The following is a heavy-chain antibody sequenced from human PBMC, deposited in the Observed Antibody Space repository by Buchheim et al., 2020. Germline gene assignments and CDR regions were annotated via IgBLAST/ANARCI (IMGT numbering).Heavy chain of an antibody. V-gene: IGHV4-4*02. CDR3: ASDGIRYYELALDY. CDR1: GDSMSSSKW. CDR2: IYHSGST. D-gene: IGHD2/OR15-2a*01. J-gene: IGHJ4*02. Sequence: QVQLQESGPGLVKPSGTLSLTCAVSGDSMSSSKWWSWVRQPPGKGLEWLGEIYHSGSTNYNPSLKSRVTISVDKSKNQFSLNLSSVTAADTAVYYCASDGIRYYELALDYWGQGTL.